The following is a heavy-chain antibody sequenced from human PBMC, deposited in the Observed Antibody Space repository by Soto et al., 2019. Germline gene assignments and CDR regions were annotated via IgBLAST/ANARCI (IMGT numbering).Heavy chain of an antibody. D-gene: IGHD6-6*01. J-gene: IGHJ4*02. CDR2: IYHSGST. Sequence: SETLSLTCAVSGGSISSSNWWSWVRQPPGKGLEWIGEIYHSGSTNYNQSLKSRDTKSVDKSKNQYSLKLSSITAADTAVYYCARMVSSSTRHFDYWGQGTLVT. V-gene: IGHV4-4*02. CDR3: ARMVSSSTRHFDY. CDR1: GGSISSSNW.